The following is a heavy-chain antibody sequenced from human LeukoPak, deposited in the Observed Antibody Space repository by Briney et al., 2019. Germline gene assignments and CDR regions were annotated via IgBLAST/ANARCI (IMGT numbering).Heavy chain of an antibody. CDR1: GFTVSSNY. V-gene: IGHV3-53*01. D-gene: IGHD3-10*01. CDR2: IYSGGST. J-gene: IGHJ3*02. Sequence: PGGSLRLSCAASGFTVSSNYMSWVRQAPGKGLEWVSVIYSGGSTYYADSVKGRFTISRDNSKNTLYLQMNSLRAEDTAVYYCARGGAWFGETDDAFDIWGQGTMVTVSS. CDR3: ARGGAWFGETDDAFDI.